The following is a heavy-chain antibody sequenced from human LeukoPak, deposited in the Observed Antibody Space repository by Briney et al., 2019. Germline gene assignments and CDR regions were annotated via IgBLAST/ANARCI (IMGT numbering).Heavy chain of an antibody. Sequence: GGSLRLSCAAPGFTFSTYRMNWVRQAPGKGLEWVASISPSSGSTYYADSMKGRFTISRDNAKNSLYLQMNSLRTEDTAVYSCARGGEVSGTYYFDYWGQGTLVTVSS. CDR1: GFTFSTYR. V-gene: IGHV3-21*01. D-gene: IGHD3-10*01. J-gene: IGHJ4*02. CDR2: ISPSSGST. CDR3: ARGGEVSGTYYFDY.